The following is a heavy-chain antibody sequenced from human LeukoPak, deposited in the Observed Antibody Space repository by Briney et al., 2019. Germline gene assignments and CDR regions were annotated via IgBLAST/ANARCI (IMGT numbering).Heavy chain of an antibody. V-gene: IGHV1-2*04. CDR1: GYTFTGYY. J-gene: IGHJ6*02. Sequence: ASVKVSCKASGYTFTGYYTHWVRQAPGQGLEWMGWINPNSGGTNYAQKFQGWVTMTRDTSISTAYMELSRLRSDDTAVYYCARDFEYSSSSANYYYGMDVWGQGTTVTVSS. CDR3: ARDFEYSSSSANYYYGMDV. CDR2: INPNSGGT. D-gene: IGHD6-6*01.